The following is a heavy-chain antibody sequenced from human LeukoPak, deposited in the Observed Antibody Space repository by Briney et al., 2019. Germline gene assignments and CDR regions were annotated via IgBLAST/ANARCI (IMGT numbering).Heavy chain of an antibody. Sequence: SEALSLTCTVSGGSISGSYWSWIRQSPGRALEWIGYICVSGATRYHPSLEGGVSISEDTSKNQFSLRLSSVTAADTAVYFCARHPPEYYDSSGFAFDLWGQGTMVTVSS. CDR1: GGSISGSY. D-gene: IGHD3-22*01. CDR3: ARHPPEYYDSSGFAFDL. V-gene: IGHV4-59*08. CDR2: ICVSGAT. J-gene: IGHJ3*01.